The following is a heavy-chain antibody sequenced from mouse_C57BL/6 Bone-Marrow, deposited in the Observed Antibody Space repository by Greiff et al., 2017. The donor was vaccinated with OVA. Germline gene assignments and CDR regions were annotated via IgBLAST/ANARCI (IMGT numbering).Heavy chain of an antibody. V-gene: IGHV1-64*01. J-gene: IGHJ3*01. Sequence: VHLVESGAELVKPGASVKLSCKASGYTFTSYWMHWVKQRPGQGLEWIGMIHPNSGSTNYNEKFKSKATLTVDKSSSTAYMQLSSLTSEDSAVYYCARGVTPAWFAYWGQGTLVTVSA. CDR3: ARGVTPAWFAY. D-gene: IGHD2-2*01. CDR2: IHPNSGST. CDR1: GYTFTSYW.